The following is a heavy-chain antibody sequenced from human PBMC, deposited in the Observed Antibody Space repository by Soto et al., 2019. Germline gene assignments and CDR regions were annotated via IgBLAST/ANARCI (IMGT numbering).Heavy chain of an antibody. V-gene: IGHV4-30-4*01. CDR1: GGSISSDPYY. CDR3: ARDQDDVLTGWYYFDY. D-gene: IGHD3-9*01. CDR2: TYYSGST. Sequence: KPSETLSLTCTVSGGSISSDPYYWTWSRQSPGKGLEWLGSTYYSGSTYYNPSLKSRLSISIDAAKNQFSLRLNSVTAADTAVYYCARDQDDVLTGWYYFDYWGQGTLVTVPS. J-gene: IGHJ4*02.